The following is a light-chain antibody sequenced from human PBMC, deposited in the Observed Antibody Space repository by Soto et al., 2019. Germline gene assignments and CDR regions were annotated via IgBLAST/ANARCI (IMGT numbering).Light chain of an antibody. CDR1: QSLLANCNNKNC. CDR3: QQRSNWPPRT. CDR2: WAS. J-gene: IGKJ4*01. Sequence: DIVMTQSPDSLAVSLGERATINCKSSQSLLANCNNKNCLAWYQHKPGQPPKMLILWASTRESGVPDRFSGSGSGTDFTLTISSLQAEDAAVYYCQQRSNWPPRTFGGGTKVEIK. V-gene: IGKV4-1*01.